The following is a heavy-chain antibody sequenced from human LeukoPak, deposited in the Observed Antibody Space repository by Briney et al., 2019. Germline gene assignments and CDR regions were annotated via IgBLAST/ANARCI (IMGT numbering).Heavy chain of an antibody. CDR2: INHSGST. CDR3: ARLYSGWYGDY. J-gene: IGHJ4*02. Sequence: SETLSLTCAVYGGSFSGHYWSWIRQPPGKGLEWIGEINHSGSTNYNPSLKSRVTISVDTSKNQFSLKLSSVTAADTAVYYCARLYSGWYGDYWGQGTLVTVSS. V-gene: IGHV4-34*01. D-gene: IGHD6-19*01. CDR1: GGSFSGHY.